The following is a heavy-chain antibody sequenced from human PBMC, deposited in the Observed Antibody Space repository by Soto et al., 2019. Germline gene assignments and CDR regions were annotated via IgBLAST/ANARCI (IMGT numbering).Heavy chain of an antibody. CDR3: AHPRGYGVFDAYNI. CDR2: ISASGYET. D-gene: IGHD4-17*01. Sequence: GGSLRLSCAASGFTFSTYAMSWVRQAPGKGLEWVSAISASGYETFYADSVKGRFTISRDNSINMLYLQMNSLRTEDTAVYYCAHPRGYGVFDAYNIWGQGAMVTVSS. J-gene: IGHJ3*02. V-gene: IGHV3-23*01. CDR1: GFTFSTYA.